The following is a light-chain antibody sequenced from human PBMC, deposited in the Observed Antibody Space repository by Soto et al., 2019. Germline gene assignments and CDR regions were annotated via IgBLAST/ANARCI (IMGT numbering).Light chain of an antibody. Sequence: EFVLTQSPGTLSLSPGERATLSCSASQTVRNNYLAWYQQKPGQAPRLLIYDASDRATGIPGRFSGGGSGTDFTLTISRLEPEDFAVYYCQQFSSYPLTFGGGTKVDIK. CDR3: QQFSSYPLT. V-gene: IGKV3-20*01. CDR1: QTVRNNY. J-gene: IGKJ4*01. CDR2: DAS.